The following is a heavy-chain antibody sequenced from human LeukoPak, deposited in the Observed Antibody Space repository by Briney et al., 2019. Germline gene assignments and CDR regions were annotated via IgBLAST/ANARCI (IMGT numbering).Heavy chain of an antibody. D-gene: IGHD4-17*01. J-gene: IGHJ4*02. Sequence: GGSLRLSCAASGFTFDDYGMSWVRQAPGKGLEWVAVISYDGSNKYYADSVKGRFTISRDNSKNTLYLQMNSLRAEDTAVYYCAKAGGDYGDYYYFDYWGQGTLVTVSS. CDR3: AKAGGDYGDYYYFDY. CDR2: ISYDGSNK. CDR1: GFTFDDYG. V-gene: IGHV3-30*18.